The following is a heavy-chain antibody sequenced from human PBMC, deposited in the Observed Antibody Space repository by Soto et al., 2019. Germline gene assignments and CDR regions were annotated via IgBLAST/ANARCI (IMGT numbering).Heavy chain of an antibody. V-gene: IGHV1-69*12. J-gene: IGHJ5*02. CDR3: ASGPDYGDYNWFDP. CDR2: IIPIFGTA. CDR1: GGTFSSYA. D-gene: IGHD4-17*01. Sequence: QVQLVQSGAEVKKPGSSVKVSCKASGGTFSSYAISWVRQAPGQGLEWMGGIIPIFGTANYAQKFQGRVTXXAXAXXSTAYMELSSLRSEDTAVYYCASGPDYGDYNWFDPWGQGTLVTVSS.